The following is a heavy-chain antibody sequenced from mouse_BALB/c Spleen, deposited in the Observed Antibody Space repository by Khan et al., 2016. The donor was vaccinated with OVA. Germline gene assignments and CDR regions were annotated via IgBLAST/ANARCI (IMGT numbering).Heavy chain of an antibody. CDR2: INPSNGGT. CDR1: GYTFTSYY. Sequence: QVQLKQSGAELVKPGASVRLSCKASGYTFTSYYLYWVKQRPGQGLEWIGDINPSNGGTNFNEKFKNKATLTVDKSSSTAYMQLSSLTSADSAVYYCTRAGYGTFAYWGQGTLVTVSA. D-gene: IGHD2-1*01. V-gene: IGHV1S81*02. J-gene: IGHJ3*01. CDR3: TRAGYGTFAY.